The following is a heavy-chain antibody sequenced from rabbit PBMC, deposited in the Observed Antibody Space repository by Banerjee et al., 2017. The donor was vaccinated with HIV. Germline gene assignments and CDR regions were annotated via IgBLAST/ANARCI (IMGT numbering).Heavy chain of an antibody. J-gene: IGHJ4*01. CDR1: GFSFSNKYV. CDR2: INTSTGNT. D-gene: IGHD4-2*01. CDR3: ARAYAGSGEYFDL. V-gene: IGHV1S45*01. Sequence: QEQLEESGGDLVKPEGSLTLTCTASGFSFSNKYVMCWVRQAPGKGLEWIACINTSTGNTVYASWAKGRFTISRTSSTTVTLQMTSLTAADTATYFCARAYAGSGEYFDLWGQGTLVTVS.